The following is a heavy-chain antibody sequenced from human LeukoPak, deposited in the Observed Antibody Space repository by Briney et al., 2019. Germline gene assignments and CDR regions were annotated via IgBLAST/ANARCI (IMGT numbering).Heavy chain of an antibody. D-gene: IGHD3-22*01. Sequence: GGSLRLSCAASGFTLSNYGMHWVRQAPCKGLEWVAFIRFDGGNKYYAESVKGRFTISRDNAKNSLYLQMNSLRAEDTAVYYCARTYYYDSSGYGPPDYWGQGTLVTVSS. CDR2: IRFDGGNK. CDR1: GFTLSNYG. CDR3: ARTYYYDSSGYGPPDY. V-gene: IGHV3-30*02. J-gene: IGHJ4*02.